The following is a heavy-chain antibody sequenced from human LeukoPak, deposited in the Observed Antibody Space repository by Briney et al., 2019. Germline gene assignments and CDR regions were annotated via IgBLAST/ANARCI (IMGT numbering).Heavy chain of an antibody. J-gene: IGHJ2*01. V-gene: IGHV4-59*12. Sequence: SETLSLTCIVSGGSISSYYWSWIRQPPGKGVEWIGYIHDSGSTLYNPSLKSRVTISVDTSDNHFSLNLSSVTAADTAVYYCARTRLDYYGSGTYPNWYFDLWGRGTLVTVSS. CDR2: IHDSGST. CDR1: GGSISSYY. CDR3: ARTRLDYYGSGTYPNWYFDL. D-gene: IGHD3-10*01.